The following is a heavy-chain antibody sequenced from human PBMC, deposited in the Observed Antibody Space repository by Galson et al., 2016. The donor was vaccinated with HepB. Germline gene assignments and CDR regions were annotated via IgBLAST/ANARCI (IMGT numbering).Heavy chain of an antibody. Sequence: SLRLSCAASEFTFSCYWMHWVRQAPGKGLVWVSRINSDGSHTSYADSVKGRFTISRDNAKNTLDLHMNSLRVEDTAVYYCVREDYGDDPVYYYYYGMDVWGQGTTVSVSS. CDR3: VREDYGDDPVYYYYYGMDV. V-gene: IGHV3-74*01. D-gene: IGHD4-17*01. J-gene: IGHJ6*02. CDR2: INSDGSHT. CDR1: EFTFSCYW.